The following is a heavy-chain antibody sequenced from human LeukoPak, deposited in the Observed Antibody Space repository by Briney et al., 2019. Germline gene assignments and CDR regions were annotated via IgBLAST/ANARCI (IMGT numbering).Heavy chain of an antibody. CDR1: GFTFTNHA. J-gene: IGHJ3*02. V-gene: IGHV1-3*01. Sequence: ASVKVSCKASGFTFTNHALQWVRQAPGQRLEWMGWINAGNGNTKYSQQFQGRVTITRDTSATTTYIELSSLRSEDTAVYYCARDPQGGSVGGAFDIWGQGTMVTVSS. CDR3: ARDPQGGSVGGAFDI. CDR2: INAGNGNT. D-gene: IGHD3-10*01.